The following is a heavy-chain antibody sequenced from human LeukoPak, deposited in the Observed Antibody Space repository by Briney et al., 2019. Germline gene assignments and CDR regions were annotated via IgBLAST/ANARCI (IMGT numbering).Heavy chain of an antibody. CDR1: GFTFSSYA. CDR2: ISYDGSNK. CDR3: ARDRIVVVPAAPSY. D-gene: IGHD2-2*01. J-gene: IGHJ4*02. V-gene: IGHV3-30-3*01. Sequence: GRSLRLSCAASGFTFSSYAMHWVRQTPGKGLEWVAVISYDGSNKYYADSVKGRFTISRDNSKNTLYLQMNSLRAEDTAVYYCARDRIVVVPAAPSYWGQGTLVTVSS.